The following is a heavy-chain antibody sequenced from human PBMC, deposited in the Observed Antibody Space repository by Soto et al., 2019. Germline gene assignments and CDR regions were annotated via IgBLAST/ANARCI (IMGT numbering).Heavy chain of an antibody. Sequence: QVQLVQSGAEVKKPGSSVKVSCKDSGGTFSSYAISWVRQAPGQRLEWMGGIITISGRANYAQKFQGRVTIPADASTSTAYMQLSSLRSEDTAVYYCASLQGSSTSLEIYYYYYYGMDVWGQGTTVTVSS. CDR3: ASLQGSSTSLEIYYYYYYGMDV. D-gene: IGHD2-2*01. J-gene: IGHJ6*02. V-gene: IGHV1-69*01. CDR1: GGTFSSYA. CDR2: IITISGRA.